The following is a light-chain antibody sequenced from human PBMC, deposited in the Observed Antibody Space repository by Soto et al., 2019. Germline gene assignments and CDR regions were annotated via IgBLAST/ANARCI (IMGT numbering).Light chain of an antibody. CDR3: QTWGTDTRV. V-gene: IGLV4-69*01. J-gene: IGLJ3*02. Sequence: QTVVTQSPSASASLGASVKLTCTLSSGHSNYAIAWHQQQPEKGPRYLMKLNSDGSHNKGDGIPDRFSGSSSGAERYLTTSSLQSDDEADYYCQTWGTDTRVFGGGTKLTVL. CDR1: SGHSNYA. CDR2: LNSDGSH.